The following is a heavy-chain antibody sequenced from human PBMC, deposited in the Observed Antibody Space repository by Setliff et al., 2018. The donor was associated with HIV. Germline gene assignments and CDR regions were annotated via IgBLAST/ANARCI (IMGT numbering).Heavy chain of an antibody. CDR1: GYSISSGYY. Sequence: PSETLSLTCTVSGYSISSGYYWGWTRQPPGEGLEWIGSIYHSGNTYYNPSLKSRVTISVDTSTNQFSLKLSSVTAADTAVYYCARPRLHNYYYYGMDVWGQGTTVTVSS. J-gene: IGHJ6*02. V-gene: IGHV4-38-2*02. CDR2: IYHSGNT. CDR3: ARPRLHNYYYYGMDV. D-gene: IGHD2-21*02.